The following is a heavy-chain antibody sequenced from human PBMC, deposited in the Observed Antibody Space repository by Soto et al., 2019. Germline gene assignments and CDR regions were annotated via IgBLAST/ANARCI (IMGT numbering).Heavy chain of an antibody. CDR1: GGSVSSSNW. J-gene: IGHJ6*04. V-gene: IGHV4-4*02. CDR3: SRSESLLGNYYYYGMDV. CDR2: IYHSGST. Sequence: SDTLSFTCAVSGGSVSSSNWWSWVRQPPGKGLEWSGEIYHSGSTNYNPSLKSRATISVDKSKNQFSLKLSSVTAADTAVYYCSRSESLLGNYYYYGMDVWGKAPTVT. D-gene: IGHD2-8*02.